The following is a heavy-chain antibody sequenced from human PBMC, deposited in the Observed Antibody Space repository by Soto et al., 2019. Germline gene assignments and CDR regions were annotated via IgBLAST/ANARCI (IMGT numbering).Heavy chain of an antibody. J-gene: IGHJ6*02. CDR3: ARDGHGMDV. CDR1: GGSVSTGSYD. V-gene: IGHV4-61*01. CDR2: IFFTGSA. Sequence: KASETLSLTCTVSGGSVSTGSYDWSWIRQPPGKGLEWIGKIFFTGSAHYNPSLRNRVTMSVDTSKDQFPLTLTSVTAADTAVYYCARDGHGMDVWGQGXTVTVSS.